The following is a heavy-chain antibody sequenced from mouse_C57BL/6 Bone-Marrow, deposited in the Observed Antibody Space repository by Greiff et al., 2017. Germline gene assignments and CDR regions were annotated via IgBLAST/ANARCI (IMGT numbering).Heavy chain of an antibody. CDR2: IYYSGTI. J-gene: IGHJ2*01. D-gene: IGHD1-1*01. CDR3: ARDGGYYGHFDY. Sequence: EVKLMESGPGLVKPSQTVFLTCTVTGISITTGNYRWSWIRQFPGNKLEWIGYIYYSGTITYNPSLPSRNTITRETPKNQVFLEMNSVTAEDTATYYCARDGGYYGHFDYWGQGTTLTVSS. V-gene: IGHV3-5*01. CDR1: GISITTGNYR.